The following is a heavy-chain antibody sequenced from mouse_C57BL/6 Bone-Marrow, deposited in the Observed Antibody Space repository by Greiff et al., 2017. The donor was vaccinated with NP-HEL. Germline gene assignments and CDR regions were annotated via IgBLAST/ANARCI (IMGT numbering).Heavy chain of an antibody. CDR1: EYEFPSHD. D-gene: IGHD4-1*01. Sequence: EVQVVESGGGLVQPGESLKLSCESNEYEFPSHDMSWVRKTPEKRLELVAAINSDGGSTYYPDTMERRFIISRDNTKKTLYLQLSSLRSEDTALDYGARQRLTEKGYFDYWGQGTTLTVSS. J-gene: IGHJ2*01. CDR3: ARQRLTEKGYFDY. CDR2: INSDGGST. V-gene: IGHV5-2*01.